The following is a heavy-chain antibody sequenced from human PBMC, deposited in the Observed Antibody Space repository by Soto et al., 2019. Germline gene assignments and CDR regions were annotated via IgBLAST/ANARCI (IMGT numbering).Heavy chain of an antibody. CDR2: INSDATTK. Sequence: VQLVESGGGLVQPGGSLRLSCMASGFTFRSSWMHCVRHAPGTGLVWVSRINSDATTKNYAEYAKGRFTIARDNAENALYLQMDSLPAEDTAVYYCARGPTGWYGYDYWAQGTLLTVSS. D-gene: IGHD6-19*01. CDR1: GFTFRSSW. J-gene: IGHJ4*02. V-gene: IGHV3-74*01. CDR3: ARGPTGWYGYDY.